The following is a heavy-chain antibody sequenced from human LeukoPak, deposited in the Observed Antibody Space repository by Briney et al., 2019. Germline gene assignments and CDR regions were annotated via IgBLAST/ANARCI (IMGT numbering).Heavy chain of an antibody. CDR3: AKDQRFLEWLYDTDGLDY. CDR2: ISSSSSYI. J-gene: IGHJ4*02. CDR1: GFTFSSYS. D-gene: IGHD3-3*01. V-gene: IGHV3-21*01. Sequence: GGSLRLSCAASGFTFSSYSMNWVRQAPGKGLEWVSSISSSSSYIYYADSVKGRFTISRDNSKNTLYLQMNSLRAEDTAVYYCAKDQRFLEWLYDTDGLDYWGQGTLVTVSS.